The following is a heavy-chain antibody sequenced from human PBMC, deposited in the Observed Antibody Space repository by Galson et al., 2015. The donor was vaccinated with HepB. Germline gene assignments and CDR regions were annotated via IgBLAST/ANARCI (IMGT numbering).Heavy chain of an antibody. J-gene: IGHJ4*02. CDR1: GFTFSSYA. D-gene: IGHD4-11*01. V-gene: IGHV3-23*01. Sequence: SLRLSCAASGFTFSSYAMSWVRQAPGKGLEWVSAISGSGGRTYYADSVKGRFTISKDNSKNTMYLQMNSLRAEDTAVYYCAKDHDYSVAVDYWGQGTLVTVSS. CDR2: ISGSGGRT. CDR3: AKDHDYSVAVDY.